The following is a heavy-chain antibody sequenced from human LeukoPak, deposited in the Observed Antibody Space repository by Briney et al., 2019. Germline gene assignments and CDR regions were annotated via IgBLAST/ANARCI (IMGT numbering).Heavy chain of an antibody. D-gene: IGHD2-8*01. CDR3: ARTNGGYYYMDV. CDR1: GFTVSINS. V-gene: IGHV3-23*01. Sequence: GGSLRLSCTVSGFTVSINSMSWVRQAPGKGLEWVSAISGSGGSTYYADSVKGRFTISRDNSKNTLYLQMNSLRAEDTAVYYCARTNGGYYYMDVRGKGTTVTISS. CDR2: ISGSGGST. J-gene: IGHJ6*03.